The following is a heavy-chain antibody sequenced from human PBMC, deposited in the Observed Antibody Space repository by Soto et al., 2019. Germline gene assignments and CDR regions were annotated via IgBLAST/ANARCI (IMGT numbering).Heavy chain of an antibody. J-gene: IGHJ4*02. V-gene: IGHV1-18*01. CDR2: ISAHNGNT. CDR3: ASGRDGEY. CDR1: GYTFTSYG. D-gene: IGHD3-10*01. Sequence: QVHLVQSGAEVKKPGASVKVSCKASGYTFTSYGITWVRQAPGQGLEWMGWISAHNGNTDYAQKLQGRVIVPRNTSTSTDYMELTSLISDDPAVDYCASGRDGEYWGKGALVTVSS.